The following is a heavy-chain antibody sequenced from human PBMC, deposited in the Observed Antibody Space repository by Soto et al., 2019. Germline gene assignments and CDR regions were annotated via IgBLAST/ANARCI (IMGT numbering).Heavy chain of an antibody. CDR1: GYTFTSYG. D-gene: IGHD5-18*01. V-gene: IGHV1-18*01. CDR2: ISAYNGNT. CDR3: ARDQAMAIFDY. J-gene: IGHJ4*02. Sequence: ASVKVSCKASGYTFTSYGISWVRQAPGQGLEWMGWISAYNGNTKYAQKLQDRVTMTTDTSTTTAYMELRSLRSDDTAVYYCARDQAMAIFDYWGKGPLVTVSS.